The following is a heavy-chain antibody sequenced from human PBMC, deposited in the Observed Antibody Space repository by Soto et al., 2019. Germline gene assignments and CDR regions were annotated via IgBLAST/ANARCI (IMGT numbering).Heavy chain of an antibody. CDR2: ISPYNGNI. Sequence: ASVKVSCKTSGYSFTTYGVSWVRQAPGQGLEWVGWISPYNGNINYAQRLQDRVRMTTDTSTSTAYMELRSLNSDDTAVYYCARDHVQWTSVGVAGTWGQGTLVTVSS. D-gene: IGHD6-19*01. J-gene: IGHJ4*02. CDR3: ARDHVQWTSVGVAGT. CDR1: GYSFTTYG. V-gene: IGHV1-18*01.